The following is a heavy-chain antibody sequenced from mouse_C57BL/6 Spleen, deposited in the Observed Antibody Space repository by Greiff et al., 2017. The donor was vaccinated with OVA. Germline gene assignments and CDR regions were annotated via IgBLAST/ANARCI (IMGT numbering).Heavy chain of an antibody. J-gene: IGHJ1*03. CDR3: VREITTVESDWYFDV. D-gene: IGHD1-1*01. V-gene: IGHV10-1*01. Sequence: EVQLVESGGGLVQPKGSLKLSCAASGFSFNTYAMNWVRQAPGKGWEWVARIRSKSNNYATYYADSVKDRFTISRDDSESMLYLQMNNFKTEDTAMYYCVREITTVESDWYFDVWGTGTTVTVSS. CDR2: IRSKSNNYAT. CDR1: GFSFNTYA.